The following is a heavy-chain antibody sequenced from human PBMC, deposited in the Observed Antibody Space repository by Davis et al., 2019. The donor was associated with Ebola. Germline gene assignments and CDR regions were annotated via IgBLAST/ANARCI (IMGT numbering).Heavy chain of an antibody. CDR1: GFTFNNHG. CDR3: ARASIQDGYSYRYYFDY. Sequence: GGSLRLSCAASGFTFNNHGMNWVRQAPGKGLEWVAFIRYDGSMKYYADSVKGRFTISRDNSKNTLYLQMNSLRAGDTAVYYCARASIQDGYSYRYYFDYWGQGTLVTVSS. V-gene: IGHV3-30*02. J-gene: IGHJ4*02. D-gene: IGHD5-18*01. CDR2: IRYDGSMK.